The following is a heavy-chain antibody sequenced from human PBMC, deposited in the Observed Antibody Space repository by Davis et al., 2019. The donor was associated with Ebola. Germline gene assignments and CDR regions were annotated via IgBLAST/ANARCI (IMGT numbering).Heavy chain of an antibody. J-gene: IGHJ5*02. D-gene: IGHD3-16*01. CDR3: ARVGGAAGDPLDP. V-gene: IGHV1-3*01. CDR2: INAGNGNT. CDR1: GGTFSSYA. Sequence: ASVKVSCKASGGTFSSYAISWVRQAPGQRLEWMGWINAGNGNTKYSQKFQGRVTITRDTSASTAYMELSSLRSDDTAVYYCARVGGAAGDPLDPWGQGTLVTVSS.